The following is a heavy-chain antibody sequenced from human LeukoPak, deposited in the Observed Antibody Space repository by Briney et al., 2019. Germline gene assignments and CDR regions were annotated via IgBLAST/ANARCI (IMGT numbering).Heavy chain of an antibody. J-gene: IGHJ5*02. CDR1: GGSISSSSYY. Sequence: SETLSLTCTVSGGSISSSSYYWGWIRQPPGKGLELLGSIYYSGSTYYNPSLKSRVTISVDTFKNQFSLKLSSVTAADTAVYYCARDASVLRFLEWFQSLRGERGNWFDPWGQGTLVTVSS. V-gene: IGHV4-39*07. CDR3: ARDASVLRFLEWFQSLRGERGNWFDP. CDR2: IYYSGST. D-gene: IGHD3-3*01.